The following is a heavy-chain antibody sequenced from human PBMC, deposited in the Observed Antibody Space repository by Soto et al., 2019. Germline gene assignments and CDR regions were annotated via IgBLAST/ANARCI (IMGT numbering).Heavy chain of an antibody. Sequence: ASVKVSCKASGYTFTSYGISGVRQAPGQGLEWMGWISAYNGNTNYAQKLQGRVTMTTDTSTSTAYMELRSLRSDDTAVYYCARTRFPRYCSSTSCRSDAFDIWGQGTMVTVSS. CDR2: ISAYNGNT. CDR3: ARTRFPRYCSSTSCRSDAFDI. D-gene: IGHD2-2*01. J-gene: IGHJ3*02. CDR1: GYTFTSYG. V-gene: IGHV1-18*01.